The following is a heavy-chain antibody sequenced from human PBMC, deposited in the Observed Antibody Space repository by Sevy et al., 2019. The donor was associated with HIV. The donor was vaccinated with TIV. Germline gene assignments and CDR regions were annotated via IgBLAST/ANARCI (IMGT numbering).Heavy chain of an antibody. J-gene: IGHJ4*02. Sequence: GSLKLSCAASGFTFNKYSMSWVRQPPGKGLEWVSTLSFGCGEINYADSVKGRFTLPRDNSKSSVYLQMNNLRPEDTAVYYCAREGCTKPHDYWGQGTLVTVSS. D-gene: IGHD2-8*01. CDR3: AREGCTKPHDY. CDR1: GFTFNKYS. V-gene: IGHV3-23*01. CDR2: LSFGCGEI.